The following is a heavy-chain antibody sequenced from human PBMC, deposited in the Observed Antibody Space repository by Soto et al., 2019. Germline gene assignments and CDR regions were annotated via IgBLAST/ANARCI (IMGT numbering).Heavy chain of an antibody. CDR1: GYTFTSYG. Sequence: ASVKVSCKASGYTFTSYGISWVRQAPGQGLEWMGWISAHNGNTKYAQKVQGRVTMTTDTSTSTAYMELRSLRSDDAAVYYCARDTEIFDYWGQGTLVTVSS. J-gene: IGHJ4*02. CDR2: ISAHNGNT. CDR3: ARDTEIFDY. V-gene: IGHV1-18*01.